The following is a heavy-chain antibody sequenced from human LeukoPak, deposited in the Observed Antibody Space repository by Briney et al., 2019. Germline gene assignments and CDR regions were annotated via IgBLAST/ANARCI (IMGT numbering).Heavy chain of an antibody. D-gene: IGHD6-25*01. CDR3: ARERTPGSGYGVDY. CDR2: IRYDGNNK. V-gene: IGHV3-30*02. J-gene: IGHJ4*02. CDR1: RFTFSSYG. Sequence: GGSLRLSCAASRFTFSSYGMHWVRQAPGKGLEWVAFIRYDGNNKYYADSVKGRFTISRDNSKNTLYLQMNSLRGDDTAVYYCARERTPGSGYGVDYWGQGTVVTVSS.